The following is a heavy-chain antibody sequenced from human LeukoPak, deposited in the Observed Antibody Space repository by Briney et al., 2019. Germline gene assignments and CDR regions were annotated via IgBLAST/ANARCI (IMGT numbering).Heavy chain of an antibody. CDR1: GGSISSYY. J-gene: IGHJ4*02. Sequence: SETLSLTCTVSGGSISSYYWSWIRQPPGKGLEWIGYIYYSGSTNYNPSLKSRVTISVDTSKNQFSLKLSSVTAADTAVYYCARHITMVRGVMKRGYFDYWGQGTLVTVSS. D-gene: IGHD3-10*01. V-gene: IGHV4-59*08. CDR2: IYYSGST. CDR3: ARHITMVRGVMKRGYFDY.